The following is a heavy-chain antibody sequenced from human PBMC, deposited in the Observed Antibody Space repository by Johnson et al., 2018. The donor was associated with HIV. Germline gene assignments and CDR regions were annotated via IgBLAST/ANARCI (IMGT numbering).Heavy chain of an antibody. Sequence: VQLVESGGGLIQPGESLRLSCAASGFTVSTYHMSWVRQAPGKGLEWVSVIYDGGRTYYGDSVRGRFTISGDTSKTTWHLEMNRLGAEDTAMYYCARGNIIMFRGVIGLDIWGQGTMVTVSS. CDR3: ARGNIIMFRGVIGLDI. D-gene: IGHD3-10*01. CDR2: IYDGGRT. J-gene: IGHJ3*02. V-gene: IGHV3-53*01. CDR1: GFTVSTYH.